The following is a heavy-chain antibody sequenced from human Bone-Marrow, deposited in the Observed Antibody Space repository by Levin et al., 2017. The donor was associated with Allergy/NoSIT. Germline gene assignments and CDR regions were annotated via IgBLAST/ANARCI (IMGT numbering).Heavy chain of an antibody. CDR3: ARYVGEDGDYVSDY. CDR2: IYSGGST. J-gene: IGHJ4*02. V-gene: IGHV3-53*01. Sequence: AGGSLRLSCAASGFTVSSNYMSWVRQAPGKGLEWVSVIYSGGSTYYADSVKGRFTISRDNSKNTLYLQMNSLRAEDTAVYYCARYVGEDGDYVSDYWGQGTLVTVSS. CDR1: GFTVSSNY. D-gene: IGHD4-17*01.